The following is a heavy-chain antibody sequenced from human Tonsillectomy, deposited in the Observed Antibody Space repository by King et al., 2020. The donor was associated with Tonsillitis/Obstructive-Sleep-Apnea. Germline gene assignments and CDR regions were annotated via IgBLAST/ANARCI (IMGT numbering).Heavy chain of an antibody. J-gene: IGHJ5*02. CDR1: GFSLSTSGVG. CDR3: AHRRNDFTRASPSDNWFDP. Sequence: TLKESGPTLVKPTQTLTLTCTFSGFSLSTSGVGVGWIRQPPGKALEWLALIYWDDDKRYSPSLKSRLTITKDTSKNQVVLTMTNMDPVDTATYYCAHRRNDFTRASPSDNWFDPWGQGTLVTVSS. CDR2: IYWDDDK. D-gene: IGHD3-3*01. V-gene: IGHV2-5*02.